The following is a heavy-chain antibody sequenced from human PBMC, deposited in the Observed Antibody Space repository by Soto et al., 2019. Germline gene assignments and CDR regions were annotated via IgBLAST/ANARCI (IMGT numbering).Heavy chain of an antibody. V-gene: IGHV1-69*12. CDR3: ASSGARPGAYYYGRVV. D-gene: IGHD3-10*01. J-gene: IGHJ6*02. CDR1: GGTFSSYG. Sequence: QVQLVQSGAEVKKPGSSVKVSCKASGGTFSSYGVSWVRQAPGQGLEWMGGLIPIFGTANHAQKFQGRVPMTAGESTTTASMGLSSLRSEATAVYCCASSGARPGAYYYGRVVWGQGATVTVSS. CDR2: LIPIFGTA.